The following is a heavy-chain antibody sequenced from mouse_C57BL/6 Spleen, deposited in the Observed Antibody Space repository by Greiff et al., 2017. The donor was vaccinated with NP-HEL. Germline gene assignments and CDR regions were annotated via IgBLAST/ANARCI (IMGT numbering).Heavy chain of an antibody. CDR1: GFTFSSYA. Sequence: EVKLVESGGGLVKPGGSLKLSCAASGFTFSSYAMSWVRQTPEKRLEWVATISDGGSYTYYPDNVKGRFTISRDNAKNNLYLQMSHLKSEDTAMYYWASDYYGSSPILAMDYWGQGTSVTVSS. D-gene: IGHD1-1*01. CDR3: ASDYYGSSPILAMDY. J-gene: IGHJ4*01. V-gene: IGHV5-4*03. CDR2: ISDGGSYT.